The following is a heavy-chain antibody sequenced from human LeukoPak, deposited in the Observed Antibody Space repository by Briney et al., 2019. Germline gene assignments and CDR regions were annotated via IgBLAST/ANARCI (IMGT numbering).Heavy chain of an antibody. J-gene: IGHJ5*02. CDR3: ARGVVSSLFDP. V-gene: IGHV4-59*12. CDR2: IYYSGST. Sequence: SETLSLTCTVSGGSISSYYWSWIRQPPGKGLEWIAYIYYSGSTNYNPSLKSRVTISVDTSKNQFSLKLSSVTAADTAVYYCARGVVSSLFDPWGQGTLVTVSS. D-gene: IGHD6-6*01. CDR1: GGSISSYY.